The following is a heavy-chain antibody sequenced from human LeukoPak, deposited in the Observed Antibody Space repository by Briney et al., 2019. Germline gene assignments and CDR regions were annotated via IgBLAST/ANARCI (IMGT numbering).Heavy chain of an antibody. CDR1: GYTFTGYY. CDR3: ARDRRVYYDSSGYSWWSFDY. V-gene: IGHV1-2*02. J-gene: IGHJ4*02. Sequence: ASVKVSCKASGYTFTGYYMHWVRQAPGQGLEWMGWINPNSGRTNYAQKFQGRVTMTRGTSISTAYMELSRLRSDDTAVYYCARDRRVYYDSSGYSWWSFDYWGQGTLVTVSS. D-gene: IGHD3-22*01. CDR2: INPNSGRT.